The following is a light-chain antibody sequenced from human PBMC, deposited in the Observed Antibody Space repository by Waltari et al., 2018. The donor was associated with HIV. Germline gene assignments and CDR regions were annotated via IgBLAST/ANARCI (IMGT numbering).Light chain of an antibody. CDR3: QQYYKWPLT. CDR1: HSVSSK. V-gene: IGKV3D-15*01. Sequence: EIVMLQSPATLSVSPGERANLSFRAHHSVSSKLAWYQQKPGQAPRLLIYGASTRYTGIPGRFSGSESGTEFTLTISSLQSEDCAVYYCQQYYKWPLTFGQGTRLEIK. CDR2: GAS. J-gene: IGKJ5*01.